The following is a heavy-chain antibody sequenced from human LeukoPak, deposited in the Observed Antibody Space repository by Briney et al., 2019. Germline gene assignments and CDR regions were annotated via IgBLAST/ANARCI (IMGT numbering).Heavy chain of an antibody. CDR3: ARDSGYSYGYGY. D-gene: IGHD5-18*01. Sequence: SETLSLTCTVSGGSISSYYWSWIRQPPGKGLEWIGYIYYSGSTNYNPSLKSRVTISVDTSKNQFPLKLSSVTAADTAVYYCARDSGYSYGYGYWGQGTLVTVSS. J-gene: IGHJ4*02. CDR2: IYYSGST. V-gene: IGHV4-59*01. CDR1: GGSISSYY.